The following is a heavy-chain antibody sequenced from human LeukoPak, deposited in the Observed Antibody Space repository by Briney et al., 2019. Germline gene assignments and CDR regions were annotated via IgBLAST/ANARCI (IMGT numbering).Heavy chain of an antibody. V-gene: IGHV3-53*01. CDR3: AREAYYDSSGPFDP. CDR1: GFTVSSNY. J-gene: IGHJ5*02. Sequence: PGGSLRLSCAASGFTVSSNYMSWVRQAPGKGLEWVSVIYSGGSTYYADSVKGRFTISRDNSKNTLYLQMNSLRVEDTAVYYCAREAYYDSSGPFDPWGQGTLVTVSS. CDR2: IYSGGST. D-gene: IGHD3-22*01.